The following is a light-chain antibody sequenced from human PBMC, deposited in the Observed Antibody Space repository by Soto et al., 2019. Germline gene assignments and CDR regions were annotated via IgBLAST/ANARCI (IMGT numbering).Light chain of an antibody. CDR3: QPYKT. CDR2: DAS. CDR1: QSINSW. J-gene: IGKJ1*01. V-gene: IGKV1-5*01. Sequence: DIQMTQSPSTLSASVGDRVTITCRASQSINSWLAWYQQNPGKAPKLLIYDASSLETGVPSRFSGSGSGTEFTLTISSLQPDDFATYYCQPYKTFGQGTKVEV.